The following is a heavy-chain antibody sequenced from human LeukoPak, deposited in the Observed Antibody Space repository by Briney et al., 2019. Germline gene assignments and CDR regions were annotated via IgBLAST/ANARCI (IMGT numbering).Heavy chain of an antibody. Sequence: GGSLRLSCAASGFTFSSYAMSWVRQAPGKGLEWVSAISGSRGSTYYADSVKGRYTISRDNSKNTLYLHMNSLRPEDTAVYYCARGAGCYFFDYWGQGTLVSVSS. CDR1: GFTFSSYA. V-gene: IGHV3-23*01. CDR3: ARGAGCYFFDY. CDR2: ISGSRGST. J-gene: IGHJ4*02. D-gene: IGHD4/OR15-4a*01.